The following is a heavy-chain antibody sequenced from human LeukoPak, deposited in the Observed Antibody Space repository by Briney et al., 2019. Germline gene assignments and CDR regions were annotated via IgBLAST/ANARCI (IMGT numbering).Heavy chain of an antibody. J-gene: IGHJ4*02. V-gene: IGHV3-30*02. Sequence: GGSLRLSCAASGFSFSSYGMLWVRQAPGQGLEWGAFIRYDGSNKYYAASVKGRFTISRDNSKNTLYLQMNSLRAEDTAVYYCAKDAGSGWYLNYFDYWGRGTLVTVSS. D-gene: IGHD6-19*01. CDR3: AKDAGSGWYLNYFDY. CDR2: IRYDGSNK. CDR1: GFSFSSYG.